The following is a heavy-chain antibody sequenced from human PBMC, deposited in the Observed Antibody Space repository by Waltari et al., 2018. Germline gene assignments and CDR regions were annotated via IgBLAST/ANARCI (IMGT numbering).Heavy chain of an antibody. Sequence: QVHLVESGGGVVQPGGSLRLSCAASGFSFNNYAMHWVRQAPGKGLEWVAVVWHYGSYKFYADSVKGRFTISRDNSKNTLYFQMNSLRAEDTAMYYCAKDGSASRLVRYYLDHWGPGTLVTVSS. CDR1: GFSFNNYA. CDR2: VWHYGSYK. CDR3: AKDGSASRLVRYYLDH. J-gene: IGHJ4*02. D-gene: IGHD2-8*02. V-gene: IGHV3-33*06.